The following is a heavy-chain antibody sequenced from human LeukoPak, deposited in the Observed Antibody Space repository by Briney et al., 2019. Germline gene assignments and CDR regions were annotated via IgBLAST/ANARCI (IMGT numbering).Heavy chain of an antibody. CDR3: ARAMGIVCRPKFFDY. Sequence: PGGSLRLSCAASGLTVSSNYMSWVRQAPGKGLEWVSIIYAGGNTYYADSVKGRFTISRDNSKNTLYLQMNSLRAEDTAVYYCARAMGIVCRPKFFDYWGQGTLVTVSS. J-gene: IGHJ4*02. CDR1: GLTVSSNY. CDR2: IYAGGNT. D-gene: IGHD3-22*01. V-gene: IGHV3-53*01.